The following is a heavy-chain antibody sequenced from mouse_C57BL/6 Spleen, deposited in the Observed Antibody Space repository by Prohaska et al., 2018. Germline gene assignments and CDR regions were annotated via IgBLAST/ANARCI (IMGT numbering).Heavy chain of an antibody. D-gene: IGHD2-1*01. Sequence: GDINPDGSAINYAPSIKDRFTICRDNDKSTLYLQMSNVRSEDTATYFCMRYGNYWYFDVWGTGTTVTVSS. CDR2: INPDGSAI. CDR3: MRYGNYWYFDV. V-gene: IGHV11-2*01. J-gene: IGHJ1*03.